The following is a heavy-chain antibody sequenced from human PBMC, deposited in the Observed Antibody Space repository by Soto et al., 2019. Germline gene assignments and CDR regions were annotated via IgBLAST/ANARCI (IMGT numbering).Heavy chain of an antibody. V-gene: IGHV3-21*01. CDR1: GFTFSSYS. Sequence: GGSLRLSCAASGFTFSSYSMNWVRQAPGKGLEWVSSISSNSDYIYYADSMKGRFTISRDNAKNSLYLQMNSLRAEDTAVYFCARNLNLGSFDYWGQGTLVTVSS. CDR2: ISSNSDYI. J-gene: IGHJ4*02. D-gene: IGHD7-27*01. CDR3: ARNLNLGSFDY.